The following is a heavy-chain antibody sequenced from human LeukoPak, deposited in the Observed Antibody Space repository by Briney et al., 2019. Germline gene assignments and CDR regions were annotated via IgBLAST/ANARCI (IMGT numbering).Heavy chain of an antibody. CDR1: GFTFSSYW. D-gene: IGHD2-15*01. CDR3: ARIPGYCSSGSCSDY. V-gene: IGHV3-7*01. Sequence: GGSLRLSCAASGFTFSSYWMSWVRQAPGKGLEWVANIKQDGSEKYYVDSVKGRFTISRDNAKNSLYLQMNSLRAEDTAVYYCARIPGYCSSGSCSDYWGQGTLVTVSS. CDR2: IKQDGSEK. J-gene: IGHJ4*02.